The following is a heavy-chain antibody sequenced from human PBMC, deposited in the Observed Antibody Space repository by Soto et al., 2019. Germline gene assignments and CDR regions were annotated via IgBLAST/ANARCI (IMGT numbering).Heavy chain of an antibody. D-gene: IGHD3-3*01. J-gene: IGHJ4*02. CDR2: IYSGGST. V-gene: IGHV3-53*01. CDR3: ASAALDSAIYFDY. Sequence: LRLSCAASGFAVSSNYMSWVRQAPGKGLEWVSVIYSGGSTYYADSVKGRFTISRDNSKNTLYLQMNSLRAEDTAVYYCASAALDSAIYFDYWGQGTLVTVSS. CDR1: GFAVSSNY.